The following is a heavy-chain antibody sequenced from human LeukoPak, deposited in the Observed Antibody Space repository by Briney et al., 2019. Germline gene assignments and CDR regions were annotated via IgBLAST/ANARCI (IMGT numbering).Heavy chain of an antibody. CDR1: GFTFSSYS. J-gene: IGHJ4*02. CDR3: AKALRITMIPHYFDD. CDR2: ISSSSSYI. Sequence: PGGSLRLSCAASGFTFSSYSMNWVRQAPGKGLEWVSSISSSSSYIYYADSVKGRFTISRDNAKNSLYLQMNSLRAEDTAVYYCAKALRITMIPHYFDDWGQGTLVTVSS. V-gene: IGHV3-21*04. D-gene: IGHD3-22*01.